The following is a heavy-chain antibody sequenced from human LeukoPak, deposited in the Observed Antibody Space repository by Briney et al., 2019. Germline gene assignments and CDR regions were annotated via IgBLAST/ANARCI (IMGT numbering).Heavy chain of an antibody. J-gene: IGHJ6*03. V-gene: IGHV1-69*13. CDR3: ARESPGVGAKGYYMDV. CDR2: IIPIFGTA. D-gene: IGHD1-26*01. Sequence: GASVKVSCKASGGIFSSYAISWVRQAPGQGLEWMGGIIPIFGTANYAQKFQGRVTITADESTSTAYMELSSLRSEDTAVYYCARESPGVGAKGYYMDVWGKGTTVTISS. CDR1: GGIFSSYA.